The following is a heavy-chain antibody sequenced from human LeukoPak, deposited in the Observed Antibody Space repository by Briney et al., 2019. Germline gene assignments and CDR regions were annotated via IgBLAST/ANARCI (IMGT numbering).Heavy chain of an antibody. Sequence: ASVKVSCKASGYTFTSYGINWVRQAPGQGLEWMGWISAYNGNTNYAQKLQGRVTMTTDTSTSTAYMELRSLRSDDTAVYYCARNQYSGSYSPRDGMDVWGKGTTVTVSS. J-gene: IGHJ6*04. CDR1: GYTFTSYG. CDR3: ARNQYSGSYSPRDGMDV. D-gene: IGHD1-26*01. V-gene: IGHV1-18*01. CDR2: ISAYNGNT.